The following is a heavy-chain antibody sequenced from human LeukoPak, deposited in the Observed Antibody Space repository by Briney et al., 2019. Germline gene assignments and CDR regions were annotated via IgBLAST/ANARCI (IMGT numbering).Heavy chain of an antibody. D-gene: IGHD3-22*01. CDR2: ISAYNGNT. CDR3: ARMSYYDSSGDNWFDP. Sequence: ASVKVSCKASGYTFTSYGISWVRQAPGQGLEWMGWISAYNGNTNYAQKLQGRVTMTTDTSTSTAYMELRSLRSDDTAVYYCARMSYYDSSGDNWFDPWGQGTLVTVSS. CDR1: GYTFTSYG. V-gene: IGHV1-18*01. J-gene: IGHJ5*02.